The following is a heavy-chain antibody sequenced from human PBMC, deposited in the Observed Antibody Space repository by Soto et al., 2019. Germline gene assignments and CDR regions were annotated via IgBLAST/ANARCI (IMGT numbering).Heavy chain of an antibody. J-gene: IGHJ4*02. D-gene: IGHD3-22*01. CDR3: AQDPYYHDTSRYYTFDY. CDR1: GLTFICYN. V-gene: IGHV3-30*18. Sequence: GSSLRLSCSASGLTFICYNIHWARPATGRVVEWVAGIAYDGRNEYYVDSVKGRFTIARDNSKNTLDLQMNSLRVEDTAVFYCAQDPYYHDTSRYYTFDYWGQGALVTVSS. CDR2: IAYDGRNE.